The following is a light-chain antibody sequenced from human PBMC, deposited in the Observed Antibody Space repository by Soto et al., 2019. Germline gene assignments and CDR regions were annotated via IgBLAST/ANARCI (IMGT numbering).Light chain of an antibody. CDR1: QGISSY. CDR2: AAS. V-gene: IGKV1-9*01. CDR3: QQLNSYPRT. Sequence: DVQLTQSPSFVSASEGDRVTITCRASQGISSYLDWYQQKPGKAPKLLIYAASTLQSGVPSRFSGSGSGTEFTLTISSLQPEDFATYYCQQLNSYPRTFGPGTMVDI. J-gene: IGKJ3*01.